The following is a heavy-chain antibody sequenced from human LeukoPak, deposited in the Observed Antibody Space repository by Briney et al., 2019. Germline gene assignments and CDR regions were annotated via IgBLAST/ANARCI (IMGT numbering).Heavy chain of an antibody. Sequence: SVKVSCKASGGTFSSYAISWVRQAPGQGLEWMGGIIPIFGTANYAQKFQGRVTITADESTSTAYMELRSLRSDDTAVYYCARAADRFQTGGYYYYYYGMDVWGQGTTVTVSS. J-gene: IGHJ6*02. D-gene: IGHD1-14*01. V-gene: IGHV1-69*13. CDR2: IIPIFGTA. CDR3: ARAADRFQTGGYYYYYYGMDV. CDR1: GGTFSSYA.